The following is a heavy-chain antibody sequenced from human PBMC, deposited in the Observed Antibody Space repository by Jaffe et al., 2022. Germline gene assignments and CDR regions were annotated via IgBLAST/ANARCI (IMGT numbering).Heavy chain of an antibody. CDR1: GFTFSSYG. D-gene: IGHD3-10*01. Sequence: QVQLVESGGGVVQPGGSLRLSCAASGFTFSSYGMHWVRQAPGKGLEWVAFIRYDGSNKYYADSVKGRFTISRDNSKNTLYLQMNSLRAEDTAVYYCAKDNVLWFREPIQGGGYFDYWGQGTLVTVSS. V-gene: IGHV3-30*02. CDR3: AKDNVLWFREPIQGGGYFDY. CDR2: IRYDGSNK. J-gene: IGHJ4*02.